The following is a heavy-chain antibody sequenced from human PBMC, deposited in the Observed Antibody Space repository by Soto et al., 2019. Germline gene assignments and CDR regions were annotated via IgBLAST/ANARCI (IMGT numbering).Heavy chain of an antibody. Sequence: PSETLSLTCAVSGGSISTSYYWSWIRQPPGKGLEWIGYIYYSGSTNYNPSLKSRVTISVDTSKNQFSLKLSSVTAADTAVYYCARGGWRQIDYWGQGTLVTVSS. V-gene: IGHV4-59*08. D-gene: IGHD3-3*01. CDR2: IYYSGST. CDR3: ARGGWRQIDY. CDR1: GGSISTSYY. J-gene: IGHJ4*02.